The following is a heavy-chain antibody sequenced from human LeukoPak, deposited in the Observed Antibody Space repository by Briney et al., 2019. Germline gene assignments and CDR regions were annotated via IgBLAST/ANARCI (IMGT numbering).Heavy chain of an antibody. CDR3: ARHKTYYDFWSGYSIDY. V-gene: IGHV4-30-4*01. J-gene: IGHJ4*02. Sequence: SETLSLTCTVSGGSISSGDYYWSWIRQPPGKGLEWIGYIYYSGSTYYNPSLKSRVTISVDTSKNQFSLKLSSVTAADTAVYYCARHKTYYDFWSGYSIDYWGQGTLVTVSS. CDR2: IYYSGST. D-gene: IGHD3-3*01. CDR1: GGSISSGDYY.